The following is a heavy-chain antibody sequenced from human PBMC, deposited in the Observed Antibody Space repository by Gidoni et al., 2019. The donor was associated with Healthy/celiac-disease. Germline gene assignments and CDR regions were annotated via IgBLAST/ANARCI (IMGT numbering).Heavy chain of an antibody. V-gene: IGHV1-69*06. D-gene: IGHD6-13*01. CDR1: GGTFSSYA. CDR2: IIPIFGTA. CDR3: ARVPTSIAAADRGAPYGMDV. J-gene: IGHJ6*02. Sequence: QVQLVQSGAEVKKPGSSVKVSCKASGGTFSSYAISWVRQAPGQGLEWMGGIIPIFGTANYAQKFQGRVTITADKSTSTAYMELSSLRSEDTAVYYCARVPTSIAAADRGAPYGMDVWGQGTTVTVSS.